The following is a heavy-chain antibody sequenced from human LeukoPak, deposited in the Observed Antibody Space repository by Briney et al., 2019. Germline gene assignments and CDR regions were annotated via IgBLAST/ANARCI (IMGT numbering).Heavy chain of an antibody. V-gene: IGHV3-48*01. J-gene: IGHJ4*02. CDR1: GFTFSRYS. CDR2: ISSSSTI. CDR3: ARDLRNWNYIFDY. D-gene: IGHD1-7*01. Sequence: GGSLRLSCAASGFTFSRYSMNWVRQTPGKGLEWVSYISSSSTIYYADSVKGRFTISRDNAKNSLYLQMNSLRAEDTAVYYCARDLRNWNYIFDYWGQGTLVTVSS.